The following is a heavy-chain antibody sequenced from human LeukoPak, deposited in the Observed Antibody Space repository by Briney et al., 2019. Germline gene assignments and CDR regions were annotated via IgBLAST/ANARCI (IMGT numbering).Heavy chain of an antibody. CDR2: VAFDGSNE. J-gene: IGHJ6*02. D-gene: IGHD4-17*01. CDR3: ARVGAAVTTSLFYYGMDV. Sequence: GRSLRLSCAASGFTFSNYGMHWVRQGPGKGLEWVAVVAFDGSNEYYADSVKGRFTISRDNSKNTLYLQMNSLRAEDTAVYYCARVGAAVTTSLFYYGMDVWGQGTTVTVSS. CDR1: GFTFSNYG. V-gene: IGHV3-33*05.